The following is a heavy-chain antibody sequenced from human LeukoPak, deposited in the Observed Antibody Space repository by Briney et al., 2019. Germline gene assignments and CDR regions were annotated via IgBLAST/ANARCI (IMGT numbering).Heavy chain of an antibody. V-gene: IGHV1-3*01. CDR1: GCTFTSYA. D-gene: IGHD2-2*01. CDR3: ARDAVPYCSSTSCYRMDV. CDR2: INSCNGNT. J-gene: IGHJ6*04. Sequence: ASVKVSCKASGCTFTSYAMHWVRQAPGQRLEWMGLINSCNGNTKYSQKFQGRVTITRDTSSRTAYMELSSLRSEDTAVYYCARDAVPYCSSTSCYRMDVWGKGTTVTVSS.